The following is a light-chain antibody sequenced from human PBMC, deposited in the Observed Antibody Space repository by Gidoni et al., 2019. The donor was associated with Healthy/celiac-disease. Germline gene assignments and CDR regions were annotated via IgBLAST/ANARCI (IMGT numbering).Light chain of an antibody. CDR1: QSVSSN. Sequence: EIVMTQSPATLSVSPGERATLSCRASQSVSSNLAWYQQKPGQAPRLHIYGASTRATGIPARFSGSGSGTEFTLTISSLQSEDFAVYYCQQYNNWLTFXXXTKVEIK. V-gene: IGKV3-15*01. CDR3: QQYNNWLT. CDR2: GAS. J-gene: IGKJ1*01.